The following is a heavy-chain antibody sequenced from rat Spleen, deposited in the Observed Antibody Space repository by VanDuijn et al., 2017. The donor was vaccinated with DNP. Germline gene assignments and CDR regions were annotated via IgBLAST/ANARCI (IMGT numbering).Heavy chain of an antibody. J-gene: IGHJ2*01. D-gene: IGHD1-11*01. Sequence: EVQLLESGGGLVQPGRSLKLSCAASGFTFSDYNMAWVRQAPKKGLEWVATISPSGGSTSYRDSVKGRFTISRDNAKSTLYLQMDSLRSEDTATYYCTTDFERGYWGQGVMVTVSS. CDR2: ISPSGGST. V-gene: IGHV5S10*01. CDR3: TTDFERGY. CDR1: GFTFSDYN.